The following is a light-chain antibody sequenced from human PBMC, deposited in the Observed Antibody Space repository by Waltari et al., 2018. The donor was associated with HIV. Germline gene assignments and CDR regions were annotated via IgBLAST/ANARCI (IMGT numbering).Light chain of an antibody. CDR1: SSKIGSNT. CDR2: SNN. Sequence: QSVLTQPPSASGTPGQRVTISCSGSSSKIGSNTVNWYQQLPGTAPKLLIYSNNQRPSGVPARFSGPKSGTSASLAISGLQSEDEADYYCAAWHDSLNGSWVFGGGTKLTVL. V-gene: IGLV1-44*01. J-gene: IGLJ3*02. CDR3: AAWHDSLNGSWV.